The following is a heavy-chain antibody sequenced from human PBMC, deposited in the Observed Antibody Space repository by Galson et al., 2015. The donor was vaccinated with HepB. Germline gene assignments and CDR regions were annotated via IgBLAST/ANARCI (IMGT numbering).Heavy chain of an antibody. CDR2: LSSHGDNE. J-gene: IGHJ4*02. D-gene: IGHD3-16*01. CDR3: ARTFYFDY. CDR1: GFTFSSYA. Sequence: SLRLSCAASGFTFSSYAMNWVRQAPGKGLEWVAVLSSHGDNEYYADSVKGRFTISRDNSENTVYLQMHSLRVEDTAVYYCARTFYFDYWGQGTQVTVSS. V-gene: IGHV3-30*04.